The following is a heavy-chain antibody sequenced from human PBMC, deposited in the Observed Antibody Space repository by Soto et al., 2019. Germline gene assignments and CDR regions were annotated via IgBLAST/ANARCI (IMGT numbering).Heavy chain of an antibody. V-gene: IGHV3-23*01. Sequence: GGSLRLSCAASGFTFGNYAMNWVRQAPGKGLEWVSSISGNSGNTYFADSVKGRFTISRDNSKNTLYLQLNSLRADDTAVYYCAKAPLSRRYFDYWGQGPLVTVS. CDR1: GFTFGNYA. CDR2: ISGNSGNT. D-gene: IGHD3-16*02. J-gene: IGHJ4*02. CDR3: AKAPLSRRYFDY.